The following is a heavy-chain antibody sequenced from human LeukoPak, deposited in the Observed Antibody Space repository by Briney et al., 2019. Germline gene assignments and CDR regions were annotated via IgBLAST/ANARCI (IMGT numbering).Heavy chain of an antibody. V-gene: IGHV1-24*01. J-gene: IGHJ6*02. CDR1: GYTLTELS. CDR3: AREYSSSWYEGGYYYYGMDV. Sequence: ASVKVSCKVSGYTLTELSMHWVRQAPGKGLEWMGGFDPEDGETIYAQKFQGRVTMTEDTSTDTAYMELSSLRSEDTAVYYCAREYSSSWYEGGYYYYGMDVWGQGTTVTVSS. D-gene: IGHD6-13*01. CDR2: FDPEDGET.